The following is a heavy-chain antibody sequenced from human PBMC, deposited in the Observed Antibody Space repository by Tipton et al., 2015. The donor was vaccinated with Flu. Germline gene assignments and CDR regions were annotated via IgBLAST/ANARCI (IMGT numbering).Heavy chain of an antibody. J-gene: IGHJ2*01. CDR1: TGSFSGYY. V-gene: IGHV4-34*01. CDR3: ARGVSQGRFFGL. Sequence: TLSLTCAVYTGSFSGYYWAWIRRPPGKWLEWVGEISPSTSTNYNPSLKSRVTISLDTSKNQFSLWLISVTAADTAVYYCARGVSQGRFFGLWGRGTLVTVSS. CDR2: ISPSTST. D-gene: IGHD5/OR15-5a*01.